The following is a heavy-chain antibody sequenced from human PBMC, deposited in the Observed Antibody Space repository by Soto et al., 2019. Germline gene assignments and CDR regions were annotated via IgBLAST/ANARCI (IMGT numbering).Heavy chain of an antibody. J-gene: IGHJ6*02. Sequence: SETLSLTCTVSGGSISSSSYYWGWIRQPPGKGLEWIGSIYYSGSTYYNPSLKSRVTISVDTSKNQFSLKLSSVTAADTAVYYCARGREYYSGMDVWAQGTTVPVSS. CDR2: IYYSGST. CDR1: GGSISSSSYY. V-gene: IGHV4-39*07. CDR3: ARGREYYSGMDV.